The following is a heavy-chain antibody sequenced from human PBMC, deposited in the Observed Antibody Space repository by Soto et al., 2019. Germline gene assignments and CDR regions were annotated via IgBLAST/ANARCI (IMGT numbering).Heavy chain of an antibody. Sequence: GGSLRLSCAASGFTFSSYAMSWVRQAPGKGLEWVSAISGSGGSTYYADSVKGRFTISRDNSKNTLYLQMNSLRAEDTAVYYCAKDQADGTGTLWGFDYWGQGTLVTVSS. D-gene: IGHD1-1*01. CDR3: AKDQADGTGTLWGFDY. J-gene: IGHJ4*02. CDR1: GFTFSSYA. CDR2: ISGSGGST. V-gene: IGHV3-23*01.